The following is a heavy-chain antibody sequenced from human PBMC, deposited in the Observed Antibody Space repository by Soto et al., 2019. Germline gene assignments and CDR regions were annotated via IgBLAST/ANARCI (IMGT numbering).Heavy chain of an antibody. CDR3: ARISAYSSGWYTYYFDY. CDR1: GGSISSYY. CDR2: FFYGGTS. D-gene: IGHD6-13*01. Sequence: QVQLQESGPGLVKPSETLSFTCTVSGGSISSYYWGWIRQPPGKALEWIGYFFYGGTSNYNPSLRSRVTISGDTAENQLSLRLTSVTAADTAVYYCARISAYSSGWYTYYFDYWGHGILVTVSS. V-gene: IGHV4-59*01. J-gene: IGHJ4*01.